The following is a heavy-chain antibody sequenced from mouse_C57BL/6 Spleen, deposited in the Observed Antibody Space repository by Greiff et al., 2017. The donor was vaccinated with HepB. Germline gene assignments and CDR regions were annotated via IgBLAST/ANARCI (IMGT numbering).Heavy chain of an antibody. CDR2: INPSNGGT. D-gene: IGHD3-1*01. Sequence: QVQLQQPGTELVKPGASVKLSCKASGYTFTSYWMHWVKQRPGQGLEWIGNINPSNGGTNYNEKFKSKATLTVDRSSSTAYMQLSSLTSEDSAVYYCARSGLRYYAMDYWGQGTSVTVSS. CDR3: ARSGLRYYAMDY. J-gene: IGHJ4*01. V-gene: IGHV1-53*01. CDR1: GYTFTSYW.